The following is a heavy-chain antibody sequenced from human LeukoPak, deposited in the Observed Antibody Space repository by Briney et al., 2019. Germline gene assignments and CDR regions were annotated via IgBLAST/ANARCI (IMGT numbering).Heavy chain of an antibody. J-gene: IGHJ4*02. CDR2: ISYDGSNK. CDR3: ARDETNFDY. Sequence: SLTLSSAAYAFTFSSYTMHWDRPGPGMGLEWVAVISYDGSNKYYEDSVKGRFTISRDNSKNTLYLQMNSLRAEDTAVYYCARDETNFDYWGQGTLVTVSS. D-gene: IGHD2-8*01. V-gene: IGHV3-30-3*01. CDR1: AFTFSSYT.